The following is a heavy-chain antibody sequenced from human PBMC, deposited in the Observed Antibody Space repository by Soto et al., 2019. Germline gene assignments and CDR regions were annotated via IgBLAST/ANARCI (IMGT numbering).Heavy chain of an antibody. J-gene: IGHJ6*02. V-gene: IGHV3-30*18. CDR3: AKVSRKQLVRYYNYGMDV. D-gene: IGHD6-6*01. Sequence: GSLRLSCAASGFTFSSYGMHWVRQAPGKGLEWVAIISYDGSNKYYADSVKGRFTISRDNSKNTLYLQMNSLRAEDTAVYYCAKVSRKQLVRYYNYGMDVWGQGTTVTVSS. CDR1: GFTFSSYG. CDR2: ISYDGSNK.